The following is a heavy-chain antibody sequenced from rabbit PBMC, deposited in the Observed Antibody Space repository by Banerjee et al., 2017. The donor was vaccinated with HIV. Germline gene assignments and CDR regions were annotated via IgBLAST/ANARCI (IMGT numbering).Heavy chain of an antibody. V-gene: IGHV1S40*01. CDR1: GFSFSSGYN. Sequence: QSLEESGGGPVQPEGSLTPTCTASGFSFSSGYNMCWVRQAPGKGLEWIVCIYAGSTGTTHYASWAKGRFTISKTSSTTVTLQMTSLTAAGTATYFCARDLGGSGYFTGYFRLWGPGTLVTVS. J-gene: IGHJ4*01. CDR3: ARDLGGSGYFTGYFRL. CDR2: IYAGSTGTT. D-gene: IGHD8-1*01.